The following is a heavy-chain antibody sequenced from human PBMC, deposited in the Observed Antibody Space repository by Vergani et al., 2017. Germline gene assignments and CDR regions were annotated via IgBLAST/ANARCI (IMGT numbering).Heavy chain of an antibody. J-gene: IGHJ6*02. V-gene: IGHV3-23*01. Sequence: EVQLLESGGGLVQPGGSLRLSCAASGFTFSSYAMSWVRQAPGKGLEWVSAISGSGGSTYYADSVKGRFTISRDNSKNSLYLQMNSLRAEDTAVYYCASYYYDSSGYYSIGYYYYYGMDVWGQGTTVTVSS. CDR3: ASYYYDSSGYYSIGYYYYYGMDV. CDR2: ISGSGGST. D-gene: IGHD3-22*01. CDR1: GFTFSSYA.